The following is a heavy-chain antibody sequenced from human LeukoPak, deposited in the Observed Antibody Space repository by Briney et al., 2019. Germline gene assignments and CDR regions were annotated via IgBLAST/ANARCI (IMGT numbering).Heavy chain of an antibody. CDR3: ARDLYYYDSSGYFIPTGAFEI. Sequence: PSETLSLSCTVSGGSNSSYYWSWIRQPPGKGLEWIGYIYYSGSTNYNPSLKSRVTISVDTSKNQFSLKLSSVTAADTAVYYCARDLYYYDSSGYFIPTGAFEIWGQGTMVTVSS. V-gene: IGHV4-59*01. CDR1: GGSNSSYY. CDR2: IYYSGST. J-gene: IGHJ3*02. D-gene: IGHD3-22*01.